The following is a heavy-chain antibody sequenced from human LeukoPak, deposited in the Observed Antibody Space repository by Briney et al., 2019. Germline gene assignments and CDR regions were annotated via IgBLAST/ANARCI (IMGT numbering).Heavy chain of an antibody. CDR2: IIPILGIA. D-gene: IGHD6-13*01. Sequence: SVKVSCKASRGTFSSYTISWVRQAPGQGLEWMGRIIPILGIANYAQKFQGRVTITADKSTSTAYMELSSLRSEDTAVYYCARSEGSSWYVDYWGQGTLVTVSS. J-gene: IGHJ4*02. CDR3: ARSEGSSWYVDY. CDR1: RGTFSSYT. V-gene: IGHV1-69*02.